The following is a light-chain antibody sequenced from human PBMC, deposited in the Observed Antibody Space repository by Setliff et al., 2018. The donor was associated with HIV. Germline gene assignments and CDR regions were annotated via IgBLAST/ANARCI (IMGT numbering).Light chain of an antibody. CDR3: SSYTSSSTDV. V-gene: IGLV2-14*01. CDR1: NSDVGGYDY. CDR2: EVS. Sequence: QSALTQPASVSGPPGQSITVSCTGTNSDVGGYDYVSWYQHYPGKAPKLLIFEVSTRPSGVSNRFSGSKSGNTASLTISGLQTEDEADYYCSSYTSSSTDVFGTGTKVTVL. J-gene: IGLJ1*01.